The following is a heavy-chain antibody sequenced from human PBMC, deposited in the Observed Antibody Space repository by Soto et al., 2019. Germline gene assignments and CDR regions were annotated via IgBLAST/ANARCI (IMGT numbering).Heavy chain of an antibody. V-gene: IGHV2-5*02. D-gene: IGHD3-10*01. CDR1: GFSLSTSGVG. Sequence: QITLKESGPTLVKPTQTLTLTCTFSGFSLSTSGVGVGWIRQPPGKALEWLALIYWDDDKRYSPSLKSRLTIPKDTSKNQVVLTMTNMDPVDTGTYYCAHSSASPYKLWFGGIQMSSDWFDPWGQGTLVTVSS. CDR2: IYWDDDK. CDR3: AHSSASPYKLWFGGIQMSSDWFDP. J-gene: IGHJ5*02.